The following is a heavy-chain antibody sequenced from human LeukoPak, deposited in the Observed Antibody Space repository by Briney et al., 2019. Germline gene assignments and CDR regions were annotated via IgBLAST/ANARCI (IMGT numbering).Heavy chain of an antibody. CDR2: INHSGAST. J-gene: IGHJ4*02. D-gene: IGHD6-13*01. Sequence: AAVKVSCKACGDTFTRYYLHGVRQAPGHGVEGMGVINHSGASTIYAQKFQGRLTMTKHTSPSTVYMELSSLRSQDTAVYYCAAGIEAGGLGDYWGQGTLVTVSS. V-gene: IGHV1-46*01. CDR3: AAGIEAGGLGDY. CDR1: GDTFTRYY.